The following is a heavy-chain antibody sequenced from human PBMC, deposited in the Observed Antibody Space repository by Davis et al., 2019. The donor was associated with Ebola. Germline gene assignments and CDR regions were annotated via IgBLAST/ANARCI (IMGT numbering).Heavy chain of an antibody. D-gene: IGHD6-13*01. CDR1: GFTFRNYA. Sequence: GESLKISCAASGFTFRNYAMMWVRQAPGKGLEWVSTIDGPTTNTHYGDSVKGRFTISRDNSRNTLYLQMNTLRAEDTAVYYCAKDSGYSSSWYNGMDVWGQGTTVTVSS. J-gene: IGHJ6*02. CDR3: AKDSGYSSSWYNGMDV. V-gene: IGHV3-23*01. CDR2: IDGPTTNT.